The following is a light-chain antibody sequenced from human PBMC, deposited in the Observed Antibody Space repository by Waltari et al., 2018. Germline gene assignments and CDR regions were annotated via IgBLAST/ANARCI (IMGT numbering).Light chain of an antibody. CDR3: QQYGSPLST. V-gene: IGKV3-20*01. Sequence: EIVLTQSPGTLSLSPGERATLSCRASQSVSSSDLAWYQQKPGQGPRLLIYGASSRATGIPDRFSGSGSGTDFTLTISRLEPEDFAVYYCQQYGSPLSTFGGGTKVEIK. J-gene: IGKJ4*01. CDR2: GAS. CDR1: QSVSSSD.